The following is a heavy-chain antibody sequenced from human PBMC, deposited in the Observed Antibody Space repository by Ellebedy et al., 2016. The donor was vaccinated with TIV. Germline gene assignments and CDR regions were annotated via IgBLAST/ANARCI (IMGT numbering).Heavy chain of an antibody. CDR3: ARQYSSGWYGSDDFDY. J-gene: IGHJ4*02. CDR2: IYPGDSDT. Sequence: KVSCKGSGYSFTSYWIGWVRQMPGKGLEWMGIIYPGDSDTRYSPSFQGQVTISADKSISTAYLQWSSLKASDTAMYYCARQYSSGWYGSDDFDYWGQGTLVTVSS. D-gene: IGHD6-19*01. CDR1: GYSFTSYW. V-gene: IGHV5-51*01.